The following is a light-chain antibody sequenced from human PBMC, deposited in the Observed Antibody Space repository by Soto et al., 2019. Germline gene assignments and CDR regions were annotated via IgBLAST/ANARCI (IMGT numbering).Light chain of an antibody. CDR1: QSVSSY. Sequence: IVFTQAPATLSLSPGERATLSCRASQSVSSYLAWYRQKPGQAPRLLIYDASNRETGIPARFSGSGSGTEFTLTISSLEPEDFEVYDCLQRSNWPRTFGQGTKV. CDR3: LQRSNWPRT. V-gene: IGKV3-11*01. J-gene: IGKJ1*01. CDR2: DAS.